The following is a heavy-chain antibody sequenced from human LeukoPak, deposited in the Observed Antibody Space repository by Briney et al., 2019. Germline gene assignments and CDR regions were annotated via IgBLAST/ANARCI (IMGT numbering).Heavy chain of an antibody. CDR2: INPNSGGT. J-gene: IGHJ4*02. Sequence: ASVTVSFMASGYSFTVYYMHWVRQAPGQGVEWMGWINPNSGGTNYAQKFLGRVTMTRDTSISTAYMELSRLRSDDTAVYYCASLYGDYVASDYWGQGTLVTVSS. CDR3: ASLYGDYVASDY. CDR1: GYSFTVYY. D-gene: IGHD4-17*01. V-gene: IGHV1-2*02.